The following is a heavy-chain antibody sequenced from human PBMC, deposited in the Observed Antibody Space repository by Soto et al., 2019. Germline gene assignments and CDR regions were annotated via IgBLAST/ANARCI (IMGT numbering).Heavy chain of an antibody. V-gene: IGHV1-3*01. CDR2: INAGNGNT. D-gene: IGHD3-10*01. J-gene: IGHJ3*02. Sequence: ASVKVSCKASGYTFTSYAMHWVRQAPGQRLEWMGWINAGNGNTKYSQKFQGRVTITRDTSASTAYMELSSLRSEDTAVYYCARGYYGSGSYYDAFDIWGQGTMVTVSS. CDR1: GYTFTSYA. CDR3: ARGYYGSGSYYDAFDI.